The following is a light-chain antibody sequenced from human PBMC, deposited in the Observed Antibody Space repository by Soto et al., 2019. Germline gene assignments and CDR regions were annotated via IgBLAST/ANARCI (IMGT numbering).Light chain of an antibody. CDR3: SSYTSSSTLYV. J-gene: IGLJ1*01. CDR1: SSDVGDNNY. CDR2: DVT. V-gene: IGLV2-14*01. Sequence: QSALTQPASVSGSPGQSITISCTGTSSDVGDNNYVSWYQQHPGKAPKLMIYDVTDRPSGVSNRFSGSKSGNTASLTTSGLQAEDEADYYCSSYTSSSTLYVFGTGTKLTVL.